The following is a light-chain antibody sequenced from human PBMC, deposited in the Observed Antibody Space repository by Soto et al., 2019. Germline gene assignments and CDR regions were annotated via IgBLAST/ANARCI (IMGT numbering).Light chain of an antibody. CDR3: QQTLSVPRT. J-gene: IGKJ1*01. Sequence: DIQMTQSPSSLSASVGDRVTITCRASQSISSYLAWYQQKPGEAPKLLIYAASTLQRGVPSRFSGSTTGTDFTLTITGLQPEDSATYYCQQTLSVPRTFGLGTKVDIK. CDR2: AAS. CDR1: QSISSY. V-gene: IGKV1-39*01.